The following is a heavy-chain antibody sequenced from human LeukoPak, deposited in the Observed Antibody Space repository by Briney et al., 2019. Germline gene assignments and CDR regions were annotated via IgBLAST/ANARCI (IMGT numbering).Heavy chain of an antibody. J-gene: IGHJ3*02. D-gene: IGHD4-17*01. CDR2: IYYSGST. Sequence: GSLRLSCTASGFTVSSNYMSWLRQPPGKGLEWLGSIYYSGSTYYSSSLKSRVTISVDLSKNQFSLRLTSLTAADTAVYYCARRFTVLGAFDIWGQGTMVTVSS. CDR1: GFTVSSNY. CDR3: ARRFTVLGAFDI. V-gene: IGHV4-39*01.